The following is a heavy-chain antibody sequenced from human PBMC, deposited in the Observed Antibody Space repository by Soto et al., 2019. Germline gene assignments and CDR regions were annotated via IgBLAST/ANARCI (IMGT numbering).Heavy chain of an antibody. CDR3: ARGTYRSKTDFDY. D-gene: IGHD6-13*01. CDR1: GFTFSDYY. CDR2: ISSSSGTI. Sequence: GGSLRLSCAASGFTFSDYYMTWIRQAPGSGLEWVSYISSSSGTISYASSVKGRFTISRDNAQNSLCLQMTSLRAEDTAVYYCARGTYRSKTDFDYWGQGTLVTVSS. V-gene: IGHV3-11*01. J-gene: IGHJ4*02.